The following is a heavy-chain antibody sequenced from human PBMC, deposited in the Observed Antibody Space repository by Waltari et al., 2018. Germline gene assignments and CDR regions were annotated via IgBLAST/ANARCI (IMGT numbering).Heavy chain of an antibody. J-gene: IGHJ4*02. CDR1: GFPFISYA. D-gene: IGHD3-3*01. CDR3: AKVLTRGVVPY. CDR2: ISGSGGST. Sequence: EVQLLESGGGLVQPGGSLRLSCAASGFPFISYAMSWFRQAPGKGLEWVSAISGSGGSTYYADSVKGRFTISRDNSKNTLYLQMNSLRAEDTAVYYCAKVLTRGVVPYWGQGTLVTVSS. V-gene: IGHV3-23*01.